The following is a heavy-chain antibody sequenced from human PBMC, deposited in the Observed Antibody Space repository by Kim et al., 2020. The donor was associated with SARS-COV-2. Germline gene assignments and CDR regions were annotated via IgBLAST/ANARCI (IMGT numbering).Heavy chain of an antibody. V-gene: IGHV3-30*01. D-gene: IGHD1-26*01. J-gene: IGHJ4*02. CDR3: ARDTSQDSGSYYWGGYFDY. Sequence: GRFTISRENSKNTLYLQMNSLRAEDTAVYYCARDTSQDSGSYYWGGYFDYWGQGTLVTVSS.